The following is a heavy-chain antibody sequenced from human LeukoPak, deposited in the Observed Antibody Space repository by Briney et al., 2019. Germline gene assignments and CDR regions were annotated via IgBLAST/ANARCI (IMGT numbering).Heavy chain of an antibody. CDR1: GYSISSGYY. V-gene: IGHV4-38-2*01. CDR3: ARRFSNSHFDY. D-gene: IGHD6-6*01. Sequence: PSETLSLTCAVSGYSISSGYYWGWIRQPPGKGLERIGNIYHSGSTYYNPSLKSRVTISVDTSKNQFSLKLSSVTAADTAVYYCARRFSNSHFDYWGQGTLVTVSS. CDR2: IYHSGST. J-gene: IGHJ4*02.